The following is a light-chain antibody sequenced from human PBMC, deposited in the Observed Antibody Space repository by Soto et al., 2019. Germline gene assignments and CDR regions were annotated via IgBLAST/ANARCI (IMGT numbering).Light chain of an antibody. V-gene: IGKV3D-20*02. J-gene: IGKJ1*01. Sequence: EIVFTQSPGTLSLSPGERATLSCRASQSVSSSYLAWYQQKPGQAPRLLIYDVSNRAAGIPARFSGSGSGTDFTLTISSIEPEDLAVYYCQQRSNWPRTFGQGTKGDI. CDR3: QQRSNWPRT. CDR1: QSVSSSY. CDR2: DVS.